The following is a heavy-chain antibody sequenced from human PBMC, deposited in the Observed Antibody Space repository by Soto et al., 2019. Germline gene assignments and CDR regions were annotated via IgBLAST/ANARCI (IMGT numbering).Heavy chain of an antibody. CDR3: ARLYWGRYFDL. Sequence: SETLSLTCTVSGGSVSSSNYYWGWVRQPPGKGLEWIGSIYYSGNTYYNPSLKSRVTISVDTSENQFSLKLSSVTAADTAVFYCARLYWGRYFDLWGRGTLFT. D-gene: IGHD7-27*01. CDR2: IYYSGNT. V-gene: IGHV4-39*01. J-gene: IGHJ2*01. CDR1: GGSVSSSNYY.